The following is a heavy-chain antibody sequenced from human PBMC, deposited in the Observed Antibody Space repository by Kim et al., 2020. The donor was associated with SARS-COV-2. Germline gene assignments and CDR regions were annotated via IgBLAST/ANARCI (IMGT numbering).Heavy chain of an antibody. CDR1: GFSLSTSGMC. D-gene: IGHD2-2*01. Sequence: SGPTLVKPTQTLTLTCTFSGFSLSTSGMCVSWIRQPPGKALEWLARIDWDDDKYYSTSLKTRLTISKDTSKNQVVLTMTNMDPVDTATYYCARSVVVPAAENWFDPWGQGTLVTVSS. CDR2: IDWDDDK. V-gene: IGHV2-70*11. CDR3: ARSVVVPAAENWFDP. J-gene: IGHJ5*02.